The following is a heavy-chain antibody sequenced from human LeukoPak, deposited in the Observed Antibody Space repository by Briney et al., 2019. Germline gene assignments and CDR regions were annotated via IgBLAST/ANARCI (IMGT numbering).Heavy chain of an antibody. CDR1: GFTFSSFW. D-gene: IGHD2-21*01. CDR3: AKDLHVIAADY. V-gene: IGHV3-74*01. J-gene: IGHJ4*02. Sequence: GGSLRLSCEASGFTFSSFWMHWVRQAPGKGLVWVARIKGGGITTNYADPAKGRFTVSRDNAKNTVYLQMNSLRAEDTAVYYCAKDLHVIAADYWGQGTLVSV. CDR2: IKGGGITT.